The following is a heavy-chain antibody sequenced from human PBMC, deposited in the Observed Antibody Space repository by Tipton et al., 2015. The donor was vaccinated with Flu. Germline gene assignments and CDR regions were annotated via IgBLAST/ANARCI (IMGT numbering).Heavy chain of an antibody. CDR2: IYTSGST. J-gene: IGHJ6*02. CDR1: GGSVSSGGYY. D-gene: IGHD3-3*01. Sequence: TLSLTCTVSGGSVSSGGYYWSWIRQPAGKGLEWIGRIYTSGSTNYSPSLKSRVTISVDTSKNQLSLKLSSVTAADTAVYYCARGGLGDITIFGVVSSAYYYYGMDVWGQGTTVTVSS. V-gene: IGHV4-61*02. CDR3: ARGGLGDITIFGVVSSAYYYYGMDV.